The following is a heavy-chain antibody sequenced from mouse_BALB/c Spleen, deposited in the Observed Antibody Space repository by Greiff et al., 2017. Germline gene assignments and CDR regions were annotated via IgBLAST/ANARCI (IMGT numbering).Heavy chain of an antibody. CDR3: ARSTVVDFDY. Sequence: EVKLVESGPGLVKPSQSLSLTCTVTGYSITSDYAWNWIRQFPGNKLEWMGYISYSGSTSYNPSLKSRISITRDTSKNQFFLQLNSVTTEDTATYYCARSTVVDFDYWGQGTTLTVSS. D-gene: IGHD1-1*01. V-gene: IGHV3-2*02. CDR2: ISYSGST. J-gene: IGHJ2*01. CDR1: GYSITSDYA.